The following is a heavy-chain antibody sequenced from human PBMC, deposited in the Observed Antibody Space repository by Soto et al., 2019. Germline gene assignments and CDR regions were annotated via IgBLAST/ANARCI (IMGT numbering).Heavy chain of an antibody. D-gene: IGHD2-2*01. CDR2: IRSKANSYAT. Sequence: EVQLVESGGGLVQPGGSLKLSCAASGFTFSGSAMHWVRQASGKGLEWVGRIRSKANSYATAYAASVKGRFTISRDDSKNTAYLQMNSLKTEDTAVYYCTTTNLGYCISTSCYDNWFDPWGQGTLVTVSS. J-gene: IGHJ5*02. V-gene: IGHV3-73*01. CDR1: GFTFSGSA. CDR3: TTTNLGYCISTSCYDNWFDP.